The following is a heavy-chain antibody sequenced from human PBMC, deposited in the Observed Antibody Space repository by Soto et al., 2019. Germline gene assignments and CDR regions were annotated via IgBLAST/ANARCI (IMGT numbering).Heavy chain of an antibody. D-gene: IGHD4-17*01. CDR3: ARDPDYGDYWGYFFDS. V-gene: IGHV1-2*02. J-gene: IGHJ4*02. CDR2: SNPTSGGT. CDR1: GYTFAAYY. Sequence: QVQLVQSGAEVKKPGASVKVSCKTSGYTFAAYYIHWIRQAPGQGLEWMGWSNPTSGGTVYAQNFQDRFTMTRDTSISTAYMELRRLNSDDTAVYYCARDPDYGDYWGYFFDSWGQGTPVTVSS.